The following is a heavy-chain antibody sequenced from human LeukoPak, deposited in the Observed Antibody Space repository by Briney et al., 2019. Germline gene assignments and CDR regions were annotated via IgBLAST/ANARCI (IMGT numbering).Heavy chain of an antibody. CDR2: INPANGYT. Sequence: GASVKVSCKASGYTFTNFAMHRVRQAPGQTIEWLAWINPANGYTRYSQQFQDRVTVTSDTSAAKAYMELSSLRSEDKAVYYCAIRDGHTDHWGQGTLVTVSS. J-gene: IGHJ4*02. D-gene: IGHD5-24*01. CDR3: AIRDGHTDH. CDR1: GYTFTNFA. V-gene: IGHV1-3*03.